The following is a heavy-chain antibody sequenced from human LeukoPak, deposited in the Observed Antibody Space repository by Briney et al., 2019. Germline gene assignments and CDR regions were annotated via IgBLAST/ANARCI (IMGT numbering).Heavy chain of an antibody. J-gene: IGHJ4*02. D-gene: IGHD6-19*01. CDR2: ISGNGGGT. V-gene: IGHV3-23*01. CDR1: GFTFSSNA. Sequence: GGSLRLSCAASGFTFSSNAMSWVRQAPGKGLEWVSTISGNGGGTYYADSVKGRSTISRDNSKNTLFLQMSGLRAEDTAVYYCAKEAVAGLYYFDSWGQGTLVTVSS. CDR3: AKEAVAGLYYFDS.